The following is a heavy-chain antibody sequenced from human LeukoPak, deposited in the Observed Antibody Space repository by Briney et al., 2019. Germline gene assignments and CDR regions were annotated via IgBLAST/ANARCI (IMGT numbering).Heavy chain of an antibody. CDR1: GYPFYTYG. CDR2: ISVYNGNT. V-gene: IGHV1-18*01. J-gene: IGHJ4*02. Sequence: ASVKVSCKASGYPFYTYGISWVRQAPGQGLEWMGWISVYNGNTNCAQKLQGRLTLTTDTSTSSAYMELRSLRSDDTAMYYCARDRSGPFDSWGQGTLVTVSS. CDR3: ARDRSGPFDS. D-gene: IGHD3-10*01.